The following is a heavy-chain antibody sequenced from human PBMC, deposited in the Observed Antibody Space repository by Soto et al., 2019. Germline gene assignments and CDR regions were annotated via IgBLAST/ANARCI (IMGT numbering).Heavy chain of an antibody. J-gene: IGHJ6*02. CDR2: IYSSGGT. CDR1: GDTMSSYY. D-gene: IGHD6-13*01. Sequence: SETLSLTCTVSGDTMSSYYWSWIRQPAGKGLEWIGRIYSSGGTNYNPSLKSRLTMSKDTSKKQFSLNLNSVTAADTAVYFCARGAAAGVDYGMDVWGQGTTVTVSS. CDR3: ARGAAAGVDYGMDV. V-gene: IGHV4-4*07.